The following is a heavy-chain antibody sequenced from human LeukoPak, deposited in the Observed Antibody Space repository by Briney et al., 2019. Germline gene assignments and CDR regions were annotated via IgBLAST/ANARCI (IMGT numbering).Heavy chain of an antibody. D-gene: IGHD3-22*01. CDR3: ARVIYASSGSYYYYYMDV. J-gene: IGHJ6*03. CDR2: IYYSGST. V-gene: IGHV4-39*07. CDR1: GGSIRSSISY. Sequence: PSETLSLTCTVSGGSIRSSISYWGWIRQPPGKGLEWIGSIYYSGSTNYNPSLKSRVTMSVDTSKNQFSLKVSSVTAADTAVYYCARVIYASSGSYYYYYMDVWGKGTTVTVSS.